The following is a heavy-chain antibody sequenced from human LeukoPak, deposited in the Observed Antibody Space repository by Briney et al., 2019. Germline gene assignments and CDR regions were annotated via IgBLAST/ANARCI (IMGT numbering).Heavy chain of an antibody. CDR3: ARVSYDSIVGATWAFDY. Sequence: ASVKVSCKASGYTFTSYDINWVRQATGQGLEWMGWMNPNSGDTGYAQKFQGRVTMTRNTSISTAYMELSSLRSEDTAVYYCARVSYDSIVGATWAFDYWGQGILVTVSS. CDR2: MNPNSGDT. V-gene: IGHV1-8*01. D-gene: IGHD1-26*01. CDR1: GYTFTSYD. J-gene: IGHJ4*02.